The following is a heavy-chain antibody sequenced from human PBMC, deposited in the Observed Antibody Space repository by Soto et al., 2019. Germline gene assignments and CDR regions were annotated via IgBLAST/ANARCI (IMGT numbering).Heavy chain of an antibody. CDR2: INPSGGST. Sequence: ASVKVSCKASGYTFTSYYIHWVRQAPGQGLECMGIINPSGGSTSYAQKFQGRVTMTRDTSTSTVYMELSSLRSEDTAVYYCARGYSGYDYAFDIWGQGTMVTVSS. CDR1: GYTFTSYY. J-gene: IGHJ3*02. D-gene: IGHD5-12*01. CDR3: ARGYSGYDYAFDI. V-gene: IGHV1-46*01.